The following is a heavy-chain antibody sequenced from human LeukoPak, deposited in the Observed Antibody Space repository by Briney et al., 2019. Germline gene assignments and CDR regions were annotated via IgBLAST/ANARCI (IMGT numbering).Heavy chain of an antibody. Sequence: SETLSLTCTVSGGSVSSYYWSWIRQPPGKGLEWIGYIYYSGSTNYNPSLEGQGTISVDTSKNQFSLKLTSVTAADTAVYYCARGTGMIRGAAGSWGQGTLVTVSS. V-gene: IGHV4-59*02. J-gene: IGHJ5*02. CDR3: ARGTGMIRGAAGS. D-gene: IGHD3-10*01. CDR1: GGSVSSYY. CDR2: IYYSGST.